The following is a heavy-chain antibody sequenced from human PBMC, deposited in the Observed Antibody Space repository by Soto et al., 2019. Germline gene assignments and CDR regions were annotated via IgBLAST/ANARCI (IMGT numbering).Heavy chain of an antibody. D-gene: IGHD1-26*01. Sequence: EVQLVESGGGLVQPGGSLRLSCAASGFTFSSYWMHWVRQAPGKGLVWVSRINRDGSTTTYADSVKGRFTISRDNAKNTLYLQMNSLRADDTAVYYCARVATGSYNWFDPWGQGTRVTVSS. CDR3: ARVATGSYNWFDP. CDR2: INRDGSTT. V-gene: IGHV3-74*01. CDR1: GFTFSSYW. J-gene: IGHJ5*02.